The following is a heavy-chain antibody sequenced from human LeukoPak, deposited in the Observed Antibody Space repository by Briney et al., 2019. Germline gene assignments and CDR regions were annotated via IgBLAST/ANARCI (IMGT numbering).Heavy chain of an antibody. V-gene: IGHV3-15*05. CDR3: AREGWLVYYYYYMDV. Sequence: PGGSLRLSCAASGFTFSNAWMSWVRQAPGKGLEWVGRIKSKTDGGTTDYAAPVKGRFTISRDNAKNTLYLQMNSLRAEDTAVYYCAREGWLVYYYYYMDVWGKGTTVTISS. J-gene: IGHJ6*03. CDR2: IKSKTDGGTT. CDR1: GFTFSNAW. D-gene: IGHD6-19*01.